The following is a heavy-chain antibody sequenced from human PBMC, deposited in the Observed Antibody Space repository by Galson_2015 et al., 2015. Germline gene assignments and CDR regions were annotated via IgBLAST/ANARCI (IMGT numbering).Heavy chain of an antibody. Sequence: SPRLSCAASGFTFSGSAMNWVRQAPGKGLEWVSALSHTGSSIYYADSVKGRFTISRDNSKNTLYLHLNSLRADDTAVYYCAKDRRAVVMSAIDYWGQGTQVTVSS. J-gene: IGHJ4*02. CDR2: LSHTGSSI. V-gene: IGHV3-23*01. D-gene: IGHD2-21*02. CDR3: AKDRRAVVMSAIDY. CDR1: GFTFSGSA.